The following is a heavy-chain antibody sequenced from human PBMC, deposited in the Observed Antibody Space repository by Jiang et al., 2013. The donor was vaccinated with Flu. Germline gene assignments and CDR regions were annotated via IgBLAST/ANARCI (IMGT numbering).Heavy chain of an antibody. CDR2: INAGNGNT. CDR1: GYTFTSYA. V-gene: IGHV1-3*01. CDR3: AVATTINGVLRYFDWLTGPDY. D-gene: IGHD3-9*01. Sequence: GAEVKKPGASVKVSCKASGYTFTSYAMHWVRQAPGQRLEWMGWINAGNGNTKYSQKFQGRVTITRDTSASTAYMELSSLRSEDTAVYYCAVATTINGVLRYFDWLTGPDYWGQGTLVTVSS. J-gene: IGHJ4*02.